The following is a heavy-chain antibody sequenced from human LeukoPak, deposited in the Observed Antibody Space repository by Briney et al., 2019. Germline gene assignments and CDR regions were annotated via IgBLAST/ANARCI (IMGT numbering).Heavy chain of an antibody. Sequence: ASVKVSCKASGYTFTTYGISWVRQAPGQGLEWMGWISAYNGNTNCAQKLQDRVTMTIATSTSTAYMELRSLRSDDTAVYYCARVAEDCSSTRCYAGVDYWGQGTLVTVSS. V-gene: IGHV1-18*01. D-gene: IGHD2-2*01. CDR1: GYTFTTYG. CDR2: ISAYNGNT. J-gene: IGHJ4*02. CDR3: ARVAEDCSSTRCYAGVDY.